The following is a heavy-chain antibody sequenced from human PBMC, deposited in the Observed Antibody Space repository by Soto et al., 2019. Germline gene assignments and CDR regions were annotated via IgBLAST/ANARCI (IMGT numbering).Heavy chain of an antibody. CDR3: ARVPSPFDYYYAMDV. Sequence: SQTLSLTCTVSGDSLSSGKKYWTWIRQPPGKGLEWIGYIFSSGTTYYNPSLKSRLTMALQASQNQFSLKVKSMTDADTAVYYCARVPSPFDYYYAMDVWGQGTTVKVSS. CDR2: IFSSGTT. CDR1: GDSLSSGKKY. V-gene: IGHV4-30-4*01. J-gene: IGHJ6*02. D-gene: IGHD3-16*01.